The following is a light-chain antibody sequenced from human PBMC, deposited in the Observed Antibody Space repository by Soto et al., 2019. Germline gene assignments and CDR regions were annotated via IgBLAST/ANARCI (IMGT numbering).Light chain of an antibody. CDR1: TGFVRSFQL. V-gene: IGLV2-23*01. J-gene: IGLJ1*01. CDR3: GLYIGGTTYV. CDR2: DGH. Sequence: QSLLAQPASVSRSPGQSITIPCTETTGFVRSFQLVSWYQQHSGTDRLVMISDGHRQPSGVRDRFTGFSSVSSGSLILSGLQADDEADSYYGLYIGGTTYVYGSGTQVTVL.